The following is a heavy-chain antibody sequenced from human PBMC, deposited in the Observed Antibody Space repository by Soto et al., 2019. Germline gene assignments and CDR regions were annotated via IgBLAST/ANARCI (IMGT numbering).Heavy chain of an antibody. Sequence: PSETLSLTCGVSDSSINSNYYWLWVRQPPGKGLEWIGAIHHSGTTYYTPSLKSRVTISMDTSKNHFSLRLTSVTAADTAKYYCARGLYGGNFGYWGQGTPVTVSS. J-gene: IGHJ4*02. CDR3: ARGLYGGNFGY. CDR2: IHHSGTT. V-gene: IGHV4-38-2*01. D-gene: IGHD4-17*01. CDR1: DSSINSNYY.